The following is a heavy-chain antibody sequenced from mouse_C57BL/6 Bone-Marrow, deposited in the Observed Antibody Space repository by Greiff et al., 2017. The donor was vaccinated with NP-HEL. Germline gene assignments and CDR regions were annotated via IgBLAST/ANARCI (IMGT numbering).Heavy chain of an antibody. J-gene: IGHJ1*03. D-gene: IGHD2-4*01. CDR3: ARAPDYDYAWYFDV. CDR2: ISSSGST. Sequence: EVKLMESGPALVKPSQTVSLTCTVTGYSITNGNHWWNWIRQVSGSKLEWIGYISSSGSTDSNPSLKSRISITRDTSKNQLFLQLNSVTTEDIATDYCARAPDYDYAWYFDVWGTGTTVTVSS. CDR1: GYSITNGNHW. V-gene: IGHV3-4*01.